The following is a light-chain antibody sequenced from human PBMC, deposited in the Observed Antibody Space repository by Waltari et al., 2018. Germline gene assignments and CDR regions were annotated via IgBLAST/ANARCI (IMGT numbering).Light chain of an antibody. CDR3: QAWDNSTVV. CDR1: KLGDKY. Sequence: SCELTQPPSVSVSPGQTASIPCSGDKLGDKYASWYQQKPGQSPVLVIYQDHKRPSGIPERFSGSNSGDTATLTIGGTQATDEADYFCQAWDNSTVVFGGGTKLTVL. CDR2: QDH. J-gene: IGLJ2*01. V-gene: IGLV3-1*01.